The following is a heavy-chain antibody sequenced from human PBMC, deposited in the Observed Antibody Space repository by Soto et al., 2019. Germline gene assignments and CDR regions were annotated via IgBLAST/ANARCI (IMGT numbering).Heavy chain of an antibody. J-gene: IGHJ6*02. CDR2: IYHSGST. D-gene: IGHD6-6*01. Sequence: PSETLSLTCAVSGGSISSSNWWSWVRQPPGKGLEWIGEIYHSGSTNYNPSLKSRVTISVDKSKNQFSLKLSSVTASDTAMYYCARRSIAAYYYYYGMDVWGQGTTVTVSS. CDR3: ARRSIAAYYYYYGMDV. CDR1: GGSISSSNW. V-gene: IGHV4-4*02.